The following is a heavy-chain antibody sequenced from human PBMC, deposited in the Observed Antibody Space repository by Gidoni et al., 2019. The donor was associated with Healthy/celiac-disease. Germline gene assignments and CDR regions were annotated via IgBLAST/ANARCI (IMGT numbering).Heavy chain of an antibody. V-gene: IGHV3-33*01. CDR2: IGYDGSNE. Sequence: QVQLVESGGGVVQPGRSLRLSCAASGFTFSSYGMHWVRQAPGKGLEWVAVIGYDGSNEYYADSVKGRFTISRDNSKNTLYLQMNSLRAEDTAVYYCARDGPDIVVVPAAIFRAYYYYYMDVWGKGTTVTVSS. D-gene: IGHD2-2*01. J-gene: IGHJ6*03. CDR1: GFTFSSYG. CDR3: ARDGPDIVVVPAAIFRAYYYYYMDV.